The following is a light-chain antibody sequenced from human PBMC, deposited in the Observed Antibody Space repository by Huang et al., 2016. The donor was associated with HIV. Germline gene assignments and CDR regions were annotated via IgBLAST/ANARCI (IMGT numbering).Light chain of an antibody. CDR2: DAS. J-gene: IGKJ4*01. CDR3: QQRSNWPPLT. CDR1: QSVSSY. Sequence: EIVLTQSPATLSLSPGERATLSCRASQSVSSYLAWYQPKPGQAPRLLIYDASNRATGIPARFSGSGSGTDFTLTISSLEPEDFAVYYCQQRSNWPPLTFGGGTQVEIK. V-gene: IGKV3-11*01.